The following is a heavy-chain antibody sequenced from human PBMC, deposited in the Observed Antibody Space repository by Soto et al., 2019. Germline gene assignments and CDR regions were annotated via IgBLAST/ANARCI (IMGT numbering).Heavy chain of an antibody. Sequence: PAEPLSLTCTVSGGSISSYYWSWIRQPPGKGLEWIGYIYYSGSTNYNPSLKSRVTVSVDTSKNQFSLKLSSVTAADTAVYYCARDSKASHYYGSGSYYNVYYYYGMDVWGQGTTVTVSS. V-gene: IGHV4-59*01. CDR2: IYYSGST. J-gene: IGHJ6*02. CDR1: GGSISSYY. CDR3: ARDSKASHYYGSGSYYNVYYYYGMDV. D-gene: IGHD3-10*01.